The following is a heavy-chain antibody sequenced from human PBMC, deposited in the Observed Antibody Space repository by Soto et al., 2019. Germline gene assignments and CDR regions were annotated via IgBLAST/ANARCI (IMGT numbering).Heavy chain of an antibody. CDR2: ISAYNGNT. V-gene: IGHV1-18*01. D-gene: IGHD3-22*01. CDR3: ARGYGNYYDSSGYYERAPFDY. J-gene: IGHJ4*02. CDR1: GYTFTSYG. Sequence: ASVKVSCKASGYTFTSYGISWVRQAPGQGLEWMGWISAYNGNTNYAQKFQGRVTMTTDTSTSTAYMELRSLRAEDTAVYYCARGYGNYYDSSGYYERAPFDYWGQGTLVTVSS.